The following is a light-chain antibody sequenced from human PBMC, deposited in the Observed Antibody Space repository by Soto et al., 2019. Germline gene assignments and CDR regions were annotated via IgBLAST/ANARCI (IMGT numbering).Light chain of an antibody. V-gene: IGKV3-11*01. CDR1: QSVSSY. Sequence: IVLTQSLATLSLSPGERATLSCRASQSVSSYLAWYQQKPGQAPRLLIYDASNRATGIPARFSGSGSGTDFTLTISSLEPEDFAVYYCQQRSNWWTFGQGTKVDI. CDR2: DAS. J-gene: IGKJ1*01. CDR3: QQRSNWWT.